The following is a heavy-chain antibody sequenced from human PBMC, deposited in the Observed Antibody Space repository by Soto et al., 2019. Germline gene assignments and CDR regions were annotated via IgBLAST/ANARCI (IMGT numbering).Heavy chain of an antibody. Sequence: ASVKVSCKAAGYTFTVYYMHWVRQAPGQGLEWMGCINPNNGDTYYAQKFHGRVTMTRDTSISTAYMELSRLRSDDTAVYHCARSSGSYSYYGLDVWGQGTTVTVSS. CDR1: GYTFTVYY. CDR2: INPNNGDT. D-gene: IGHD3-10*01. J-gene: IGHJ6*02. CDR3: ARSSGSYSYYGLDV. V-gene: IGHV1-2*02.